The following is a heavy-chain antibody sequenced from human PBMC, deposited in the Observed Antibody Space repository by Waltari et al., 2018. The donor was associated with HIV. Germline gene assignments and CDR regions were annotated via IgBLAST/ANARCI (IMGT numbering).Heavy chain of an antibody. CDR1: GFTFSSYG. J-gene: IGHJ4*02. CDR2: ISFDGRNE. V-gene: IGHV3-30*18. Sequence: QVQLVESGGGVVQPGQYLRLSCAASGFTFSSYGIHWVRQAPGKGLDWVAVISFDGRNEYYADSVKGRFTISRDNSKNTVYLQMNSLRAEDTAVYYCAKEGWELLQFGYYFDFWGQGTLVTVSS. D-gene: IGHD1-26*01. CDR3: AKEGWELLQFGYYFDF.